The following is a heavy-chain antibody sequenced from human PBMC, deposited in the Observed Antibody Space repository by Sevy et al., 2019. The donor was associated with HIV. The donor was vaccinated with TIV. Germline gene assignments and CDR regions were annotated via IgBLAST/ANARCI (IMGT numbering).Heavy chain of an antibody. CDR1: GFSFSNVA. D-gene: IGHD3-3*01. CDR3: AKDVLPFLEWFDF. CDR2: IDDNGGNT. V-gene: IGHV3-23*01. J-gene: IGHJ4*02. Sequence: GGSLRLSCAASGFSFSNVAMTWVRQAPGKGLEWVSGIDDNGGNTFYTDSVRGRFTISRDNSQNTLYLQMNSLRGEDTAVYYCAKDVLPFLEWFDFWGQGTLVTVSS.